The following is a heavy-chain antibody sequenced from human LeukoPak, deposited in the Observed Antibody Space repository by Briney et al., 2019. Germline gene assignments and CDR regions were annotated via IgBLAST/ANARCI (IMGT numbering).Heavy chain of an antibody. V-gene: IGHV3-30*18. CDR2: ISYDGSNT. Sequence: AESLRLSCAASGFTFSSYGMHWVRHGPDKGLEWVAVISYDGSNTYYADSVKGRFTIAKDNSTNTLYLLMHSLRAEDTAVYYCAKDLDRSLPGTFDLWGRGTLVSVSS. CDR1: GFTFSSYG. J-gene: IGHJ2*01. CDR3: AKDLDRSLPGTFDL. D-gene: IGHD3-22*01.